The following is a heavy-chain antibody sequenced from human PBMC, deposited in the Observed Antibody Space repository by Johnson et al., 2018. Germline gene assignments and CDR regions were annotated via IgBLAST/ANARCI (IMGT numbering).Heavy chain of an antibody. Sequence: VQLVQSGGGLVQPGGSLRLSCVASGFTFSNYAMSWVRQAPGKGLEWVSVISGSGGSTYYADSVKGRFIISRDNPKNTMYLQMNSLKTEDTAVYYCTRHRSGTGEAFDIWGQGTMVTVSS. V-gene: IGHV3-23*04. CDR1: GFTFSNYA. D-gene: IGHD1-26*01. CDR2: ISGSGGST. J-gene: IGHJ3*02. CDR3: TRHRSGTGEAFDI.